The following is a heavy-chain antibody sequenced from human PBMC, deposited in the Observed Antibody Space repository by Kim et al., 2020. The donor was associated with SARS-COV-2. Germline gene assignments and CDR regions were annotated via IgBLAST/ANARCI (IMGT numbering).Heavy chain of an antibody. V-gene: IGHV3-30*03. CDR3: ARVHHFSSSHTDYFYS. J-gene: IGHJ5*01. CDR1: GLTLSTHG. D-gene: IGHD6-13*01. Sequence: GGSLRLSCAASGLTLSTHGMHWVRQAPGKGLEWVAVISYDGSKKYYVDYVKGRFTISRDNSQNMLYLQMNSLRPEDTAAYYCARVHHFSSSHTDYFYS. CDR2: ISYDGSKK.